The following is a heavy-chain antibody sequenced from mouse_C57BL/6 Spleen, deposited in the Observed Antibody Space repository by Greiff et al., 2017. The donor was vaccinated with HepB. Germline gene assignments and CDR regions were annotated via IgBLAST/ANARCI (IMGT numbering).Heavy chain of an antibody. V-gene: IGHV1-64*01. CDR1: GYTFTSYW. Sequence: QVQLQQPGAELVKPGASVKLSCKASGYTFTSYWMHWVKQRPGQGLEWIGMIHPNSGSTNYNEKFKSKATLTVDKSSSTAYMQLSSLSSEDSAVYYCAPWDVRFAYWGQGTLVTVSA. J-gene: IGHJ3*01. CDR3: APWDVRFAY. D-gene: IGHD4-1*01. CDR2: IHPNSGST.